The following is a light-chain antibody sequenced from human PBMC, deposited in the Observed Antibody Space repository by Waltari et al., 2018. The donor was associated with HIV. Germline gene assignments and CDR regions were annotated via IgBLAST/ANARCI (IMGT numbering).Light chain of an antibody. Sequence: DIKLTQSPDSLTVSLGDRATINCKSSQSVLFTSNDKNYLAWYQQKPRQPPKLLLYWASTQESGVPDRFSGSGSGTEFTLTIDSLQAEDVAVYYCHQYYTLPLTFGGGTKVEIK. J-gene: IGKJ4*01. CDR2: WAS. V-gene: IGKV4-1*01. CDR1: QSVLFTSNDKNY. CDR3: HQYYTLPLT.